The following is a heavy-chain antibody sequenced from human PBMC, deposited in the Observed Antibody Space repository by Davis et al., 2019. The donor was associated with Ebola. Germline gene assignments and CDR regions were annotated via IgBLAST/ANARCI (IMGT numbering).Heavy chain of an antibody. J-gene: IGHJ6*02. CDR3: AAGASGSYSRYYYYYGMDV. Sequence: ASVKVSCKASGYTFTSYGISWVRQAPGQGLEWMGWISAYNGNTNYAQKLQGRVTMTTDTSTSTAYMELRSLRSDDTAVYYCAAGASGSYSRYYYYYGMDVWGQGTTVTVSS. V-gene: IGHV1-18*01. CDR2: ISAYNGNT. D-gene: IGHD1-26*01. CDR1: GYTFTSYG.